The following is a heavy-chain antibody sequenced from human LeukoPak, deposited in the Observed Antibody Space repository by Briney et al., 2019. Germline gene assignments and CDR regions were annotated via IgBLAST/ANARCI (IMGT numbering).Heavy chain of an antibody. CDR3: ARQSRDGDYIAKLFDY. J-gene: IGHJ4*02. Sequence: SETLSLTCTVSGGSLSNYYWSWIRQPPWKGLEWIGYIYYSGSINYNPSLKSRVTISVDMSKNQFSLQLGSVTAADTAVYYCARQSRDGDYIAKLFDYWGQGTLVTVSS. D-gene: IGHD4-17*01. CDR2: IYYSGSI. CDR1: GGSLSNYY. V-gene: IGHV4-59*08.